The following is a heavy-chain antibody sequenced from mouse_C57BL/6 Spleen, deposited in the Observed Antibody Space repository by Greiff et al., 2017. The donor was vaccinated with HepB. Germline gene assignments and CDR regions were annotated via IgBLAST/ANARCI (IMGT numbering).Heavy chain of an antibody. J-gene: IGHJ3*01. D-gene: IGHD1-1*01. CDR1: GFTFSSYA. CDR2: ISDGGSYT. V-gene: IGHV5-4*03. Sequence: EVKLVESGGGLVKPGGSLKLSCAASGFTFSSYAMSWVRQTPEKRLEWVATISDGGSYTYYPDNVKGRFTISRDNAKNNLYLQMSHLKSEDTAMYYCARAAYYGSSYPWFAYWGQGTLVTVSA. CDR3: ARAAYYGSSYPWFAY.